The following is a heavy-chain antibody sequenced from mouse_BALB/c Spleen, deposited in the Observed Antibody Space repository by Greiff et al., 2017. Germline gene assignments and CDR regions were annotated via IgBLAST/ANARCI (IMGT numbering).Heavy chain of an antibody. CDR2: INPYNDGT. V-gene: IGHV1-14*01. Sequence: VQLQQSGPELVKPGASVKMSCKASGYTFTSYVMHWVKQKPGQGLEWIGYINPYNDGTKYNEKFKGKATLTSDKSSSTAYMELSSLTSEDSAVYYCARGHYYGSSYVGYFDVWGAGTTVTVSS. J-gene: IGHJ1*01. D-gene: IGHD1-1*01. CDR1: GYTFTSYV. CDR3: ARGHYYGSSYVGYFDV.